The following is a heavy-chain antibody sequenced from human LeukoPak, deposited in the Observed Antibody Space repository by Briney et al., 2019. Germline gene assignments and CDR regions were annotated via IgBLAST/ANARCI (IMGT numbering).Heavy chain of an antibody. V-gene: IGHV4-59*01. Sequence: SETLSLTCSVSGGSMSSYYWSWIRQPPGKGLEWIGYVYSSGSTNYNPSLTSRVTMSLDTSKNQFSLRLSSVIAADTAVYYCARRLHAAFDYWGQGTLVTVSS. J-gene: IGHJ4*02. D-gene: IGHD3-16*01. CDR1: GGSMSSYY. CDR3: ARRLHAAFDY. CDR2: VYSSGST.